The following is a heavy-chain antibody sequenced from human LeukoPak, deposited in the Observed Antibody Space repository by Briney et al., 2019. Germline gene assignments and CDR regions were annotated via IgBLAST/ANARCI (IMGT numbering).Heavy chain of an antibody. J-gene: IGHJ6*03. CDR3: AKDIRGDTGLGSMDV. V-gene: IGHV3-21*04. CDR2: ISSSSSYI. Sequence: GGSLRLSCSASGFTFSSYSMNWVRQAPGKGLEWVSSISSSSSYIYYADSVKGRFTISRDNSKSTLYLQMNSLRAEDTAVYSCAKDIRGDTGLGSMDVWGKGTTVTVSS. CDR1: GFTFSSYS. D-gene: IGHD3-16*01.